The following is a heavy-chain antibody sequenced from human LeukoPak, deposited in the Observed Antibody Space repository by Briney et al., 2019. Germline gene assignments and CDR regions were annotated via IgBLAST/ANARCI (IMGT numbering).Heavy chain of an antibody. D-gene: IGHD3-10*01. J-gene: IGHJ4*02. Sequence: SETLSLTCTVSGGSISSGGYYWSWIRQHPGKGLEWIGYIYYSGSTYYNPSLKSRVTISVDTSKNQFSLKLSSVTAADTAVYYCAREEYYYGSGSYYNPPGDWGQGTLVTVSS. CDR1: GGSISSGGYY. CDR3: AREEYYYGSGSYYNPPGD. CDR2: IYYSGST. V-gene: IGHV4-31*03.